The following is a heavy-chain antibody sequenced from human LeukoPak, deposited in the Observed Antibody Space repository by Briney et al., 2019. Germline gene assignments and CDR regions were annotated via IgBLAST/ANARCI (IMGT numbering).Heavy chain of an antibody. CDR2: INWNGSIT. CDR1: GFTFDDFG. CDR3: TRDETGIDY. Sequence: GGSLRLSCTTSGFTFDDFGLSWVRQAPGKGLEWVSSINWNGSITPYADSVRGRFTTSRDNDKNSLYLQMKSLKVEDTALYYCTRDETGIDYWGQGTRVTVSS. J-gene: IGHJ4*02. D-gene: IGHD1-1*01. V-gene: IGHV3-20*04.